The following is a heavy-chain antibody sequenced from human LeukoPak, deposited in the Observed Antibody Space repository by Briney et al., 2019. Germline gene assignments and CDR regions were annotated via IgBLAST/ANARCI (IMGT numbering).Heavy chain of an antibody. CDR3: AKAYSSSGGYFYYMDV. CDR2: ISGRGGST. V-gene: IGHV3-23*01. J-gene: IGHJ6*03. CDR1: GFTSSSYA. Sequence: GGSLRLSCAASGFTSSSYAMSWVRQAPGKGLEWVSAISGRGGSTYYADSVKGRFTISRDNSKNTLYLQMNSLRAEDTAIYYCAKAYSSSGGYFYYMDVWGKGTTVTVSS. D-gene: IGHD6-6*01.